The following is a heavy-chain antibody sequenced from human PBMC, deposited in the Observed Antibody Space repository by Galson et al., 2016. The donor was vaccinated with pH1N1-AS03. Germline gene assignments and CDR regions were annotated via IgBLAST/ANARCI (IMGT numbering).Heavy chain of an antibody. Sequence: LSLTCTVSGGSISGYYWSWIRQPPGRGLEWIGYTFYSGSTNYNPSLKSRVTISVDRSKNQYSLKLSSVTAADTAVYYCARTGFYDILTGSVPPFDFWGQGILVTVSS. CDR1: GGSISGYY. D-gene: IGHD3-9*01. CDR2: TFYSGST. J-gene: IGHJ4*02. CDR3: ARTGFYDILTGSVPPFDF. V-gene: IGHV4-59*01.